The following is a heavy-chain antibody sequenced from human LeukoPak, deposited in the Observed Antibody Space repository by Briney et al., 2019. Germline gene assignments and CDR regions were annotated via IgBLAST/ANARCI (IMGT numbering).Heavy chain of an antibody. CDR2: ISWNSGSI. Sequence: GGSLRLSCAASGFTFDDYAMHWVRQAPGKGLEWVSGISWNSGSIGYADSVKGRFTISRDNAKNSLYLQMNSLRAEDTALYYCAKGDYRDGGYWGQGTLVTVSS. D-gene: IGHD3-16*02. CDR1: GFTFDDYA. J-gene: IGHJ4*02. V-gene: IGHV3-9*01. CDR3: AKGDYRDGGY.